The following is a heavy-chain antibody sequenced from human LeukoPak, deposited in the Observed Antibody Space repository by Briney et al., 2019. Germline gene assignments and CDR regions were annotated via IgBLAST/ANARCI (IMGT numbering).Heavy chain of an antibody. CDR2: ISSSSAYM. CDR1: GFTFSTYS. V-gene: IGHV3-21*01. CDR3: ARRYCSSTTCDTFDI. Sequence: PGGSLRLSCAASGFTFSTYSMNWVRQAPGEGLEWVSSISSSSAYMYYSDSVKGRFAISRDNARNSLFLQMNSLRADDTAVYYCARRYCSSTTCDTFDIWGQGTMVTVSS. J-gene: IGHJ3*02. D-gene: IGHD2-2*01.